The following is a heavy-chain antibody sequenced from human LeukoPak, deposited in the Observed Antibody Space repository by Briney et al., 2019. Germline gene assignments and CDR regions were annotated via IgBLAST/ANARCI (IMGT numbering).Heavy chain of an antibody. CDR2: IIPIFGTA. V-gene: IGHV1-69*01. Sequence: SSVKVSCKASGGTFSSYAISWMRQAPGQGLEWMGGIIPIFGTANYAQKFQGRVTITADESTSTAYMELSSLRSEDTAVYYCARIIQKAHDIVVVPAAPFDPWGQGTLVTVSS. CDR3: ARIIQKAHDIVVVPAAPFDP. J-gene: IGHJ5*02. CDR1: GGTFSSYA. D-gene: IGHD2-2*01.